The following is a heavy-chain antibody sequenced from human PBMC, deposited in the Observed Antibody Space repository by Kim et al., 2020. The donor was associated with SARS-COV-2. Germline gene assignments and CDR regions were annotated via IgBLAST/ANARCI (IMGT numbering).Heavy chain of an antibody. D-gene: IGHD3-10*01. CDR3: ARPVMSTSGRYFRFDS. Sequence: SETLSLTCAVSGDSISTNNWWSWVRQPPGKGLAWIGEISHFGGTNYKSSLRGRVTISIDKTNNEFSLRLNSVTAADTAVYYCARPVMSTSGRYFRFDSWG. CDR1: GDSISTNNW. V-gene: IGHV4-4*02. J-gene: IGHJ5*01. CDR2: ISHFGGT.